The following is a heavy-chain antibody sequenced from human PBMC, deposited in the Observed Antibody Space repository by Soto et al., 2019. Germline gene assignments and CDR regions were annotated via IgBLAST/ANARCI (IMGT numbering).Heavy chain of an antibody. Sequence: SETLSLTCTVSGGSISSYYWSWIRQPPGKGLEWIGYIYYSGSTNYSPSLKSRVTISVDTSKNQFSLKLSSVTAADTAVYYCARGGRASDYSNHVPYYYYYGMDVWGQGTTVTVSS. CDR1: GGSISSYY. CDR2: IYYSGST. V-gene: IGHV4-59*01. D-gene: IGHD4-4*01. CDR3: ARGGRASDYSNHVPYYYYYGMDV. J-gene: IGHJ6*02.